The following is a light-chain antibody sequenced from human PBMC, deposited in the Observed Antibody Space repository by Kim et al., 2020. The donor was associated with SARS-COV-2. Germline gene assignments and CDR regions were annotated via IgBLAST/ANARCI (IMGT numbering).Light chain of an antibody. Sequence: VALGQKVRITCKGDSLRRYDATWYQQKPGQAPIVVIYGKNNRPSGIPDRFSGSSSGDTASLTITGTQAGDEADYYCNSRGSNDNVLFGGGTQLTVL. J-gene: IGLJ2*01. V-gene: IGLV3-19*01. CDR1: SLRRYD. CDR2: GKN. CDR3: NSRGSNDNVL.